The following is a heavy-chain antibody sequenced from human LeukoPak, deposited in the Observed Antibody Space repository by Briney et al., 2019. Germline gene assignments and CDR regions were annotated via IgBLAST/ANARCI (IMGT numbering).Heavy chain of an antibody. J-gene: IGHJ4*02. D-gene: IGHD5-12*01. Sequence: SETLSLTCTVSGGSISSYFWNWIRQSPGKGLEWVGYVYYRGSTNYNPSLKSRVTISVDTSKNQFSLKLSSVTAADTAVYYCASSGRNDYWGQGTLVTVSS. V-gene: IGHV4-59*12. CDR2: VYYRGST. CDR1: GGSISSYF. CDR3: ASSGRNDY.